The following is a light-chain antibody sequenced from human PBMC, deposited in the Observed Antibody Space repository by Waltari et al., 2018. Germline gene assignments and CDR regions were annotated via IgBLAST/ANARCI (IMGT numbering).Light chain of an antibody. J-gene: IGLJ1*01. V-gene: IGLV3-21*04. Sequence: SYALTQPPSVSVAPGTTARITCGGDKIGSYSVQWYQQKPCQAPVLLIFYDSDRPSVIPERFSGSNSGNTATLTIRSVEAGDEAKYYCHVWHPDMDPGVFGPGTEVSV. CDR1: KIGSYS. CDR2: YDS. CDR3: HVWHPDMDPGV.